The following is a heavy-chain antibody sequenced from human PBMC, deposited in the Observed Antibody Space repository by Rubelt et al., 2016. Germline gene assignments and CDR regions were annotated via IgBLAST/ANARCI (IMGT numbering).Heavy chain of an antibody. J-gene: IGHJ4*02. Sequence: QVQLVQSGAEVKKPGSSVKVSCKASGGTFSSYAISWVRQAPGQGLEWMGRIIPILGIANYAQKFQGRVTFTADKSTSTAYMERRSLRSDDTAVYYCARKIDEYSNYGNTFDYWGQGTLVTVSS. D-gene: IGHD4-11*01. CDR2: IIPILGIA. CDR1: GGTFSSYA. V-gene: IGHV1-69*04. CDR3: ARKIDEYSNYGNTFDY.